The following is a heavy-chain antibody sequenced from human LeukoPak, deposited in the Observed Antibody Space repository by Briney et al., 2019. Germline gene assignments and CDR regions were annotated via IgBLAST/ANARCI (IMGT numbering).Heavy chain of an antibody. CDR2: MNPNSGNT. Sequence: ASVKVSCKASGYTFTSYGISWVRQAPGQGLEWMGWMNPNSGNTGYAQKFQGRVTMTRNTSISTAYMELSSLRSEDTAVYYCAKQDAGDAFDSWGQGTMVTVS. J-gene: IGHJ3*02. CDR1: GYTFTSYG. V-gene: IGHV1-8*02. CDR3: AKQDAGDAFDS.